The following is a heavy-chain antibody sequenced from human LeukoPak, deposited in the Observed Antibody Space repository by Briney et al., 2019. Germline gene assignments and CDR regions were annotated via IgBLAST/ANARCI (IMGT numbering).Heavy chain of an antibody. J-gene: IGHJ6*03. Sequence: GGSLRLSCAASGFTFSNYWMTWVRQAPGKGLEWVAYIKPDGSQKDYVDSVRGRFTISRDNAKNSLYLRMNSLRDEDTALYYCARGGGSIRHSYYYYVDVWGKGTTVTVSS. CDR1: GFTFSNYW. CDR3: ARGGGSIRHSYYYYVDV. D-gene: IGHD2-15*01. V-gene: IGHV3-7*03. CDR2: IKPDGSQK.